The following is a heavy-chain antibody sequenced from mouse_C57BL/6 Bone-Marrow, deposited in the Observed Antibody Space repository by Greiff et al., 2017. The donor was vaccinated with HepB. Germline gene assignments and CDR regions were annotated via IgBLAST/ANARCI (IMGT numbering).Heavy chain of an antibody. Sequence: VQLKESGGGLVQPGGSLKLSCAASGFTFSDYYMYWVRQTPEKRLEWVAYISNGGGSTYYPDTVKGRFTISRDNAKNTLYLQMSRLKSEDTAMYYCARRGKGAMDYWGQGTSVTVSS. CDR2: ISNGGGST. CDR1: GFTFSDYY. J-gene: IGHJ4*01. CDR3: ARRGKGAMDY. D-gene: IGHD2-1*01. V-gene: IGHV5-12*01.